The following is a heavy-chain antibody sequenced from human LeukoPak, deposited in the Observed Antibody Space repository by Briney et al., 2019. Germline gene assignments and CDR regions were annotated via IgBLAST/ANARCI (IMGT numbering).Heavy chain of an antibody. CDR3: ARDRGVRGEMDF. V-gene: IGHV4-38-2*02. CDR1: GYSFSSAYY. CDR2: ILHSGST. Sequence: SETLSLTCAVSGYSFSSAYYWGWTRPPPGKGLEWIGRILHSGSTYYNPSLKSRVTISVDTSKNHFSLKLTSVTAADTAVYYCARDRGVRGEMDFWGQGTLVTVSS. J-gene: IGHJ4*02. D-gene: IGHD3-10*01.